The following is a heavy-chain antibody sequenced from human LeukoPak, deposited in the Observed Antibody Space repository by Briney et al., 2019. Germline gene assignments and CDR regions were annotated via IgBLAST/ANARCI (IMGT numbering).Heavy chain of an antibody. CDR2: IYYSGST. D-gene: IGHD4-23*01. Sequence: LRLSCAASGFTFSRYSMNWIRQPPRKGLEWIGYIYYSGSTNYNPSLKSRVTISVDTSKNQFSLKLSSVTAADTAVYYCARVTVVWAHNWFDPWGQGTLVTVSS. CDR3: ARVTVVWAHNWFDP. V-gene: IGHV4-59*01. J-gene: IGHJ5*02. CDR1: GFTFSRYS.